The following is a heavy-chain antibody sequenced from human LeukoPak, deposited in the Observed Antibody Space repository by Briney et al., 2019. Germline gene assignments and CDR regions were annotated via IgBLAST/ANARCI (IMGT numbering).Heavy chain of an antibody. CDR3: ARQMDTDMVTAIDY. CDR1: GGTFSSYA. CDR2: IIPIFGTA. D-gene: IGHD5-18*01. J-gene: IGHJ4*02. Sequence: ASVKVSCKASGGTFSSYAISWVRQAPGQGLEWMGGIIPIFGTANYAQKFQGRVTITADESTSTAYMELSSLRSEDTAVYYCARQMDTDMVTAIDYWGQGTLVTVSS. V-gene: IGHV1-69*13.